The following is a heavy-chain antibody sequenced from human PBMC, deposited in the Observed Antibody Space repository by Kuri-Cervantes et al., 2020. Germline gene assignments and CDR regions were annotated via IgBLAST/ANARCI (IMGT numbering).Heavy chain of an antibody. CDR3: ARDRIFGVVITDY. V-gene: IGHV1-3*01. Sequence: ASVKVSCKASGYTFSDYAIHWVRQAPGQRLEWMAWINAGNGETKSSQKFQGRVTITTDTSTSTAYMELRSLRSDDTAVYYCARDRIFGVVITDYWGQGILVTVSS. CDR2: INAGNGET. CDR1: GYTFSDYA. J-gene: IGHJ4*02. D-gene: IGHD3-3*01.